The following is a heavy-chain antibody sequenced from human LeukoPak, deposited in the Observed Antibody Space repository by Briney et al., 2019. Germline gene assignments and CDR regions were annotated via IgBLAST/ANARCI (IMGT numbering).Heavy chain of an antibody. V-gene: IGHV3-11*01. D-gene: IGHD6-19*01. J-gene: IGHJ5*02. Sequence: GGSLRLSCAASGFTFSDYYMSWIRQAPGKGLEWVSYISSSGSTIYSADSVKGRFTISRDNSRNTLYLQMNSLRAEDTAVYYCAKDRASGSGSYSYRGFDHWGQGTLVTVSS. CDR2: ISSSGSTI. CDR3: AKDRASGSGSYSYRGFDH. CDR1: GFTFSDYY.